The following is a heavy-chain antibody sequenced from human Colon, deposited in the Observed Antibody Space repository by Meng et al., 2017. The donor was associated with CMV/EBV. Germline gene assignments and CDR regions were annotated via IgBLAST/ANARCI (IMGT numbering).Heavy chain of an antibody. CDR2: ISAYTGDT. J-gene: IGHJ1*01. CDR3: VRESQSGSYIYLQH. CDR1: GYTFTNYG. V-gene: IGHV1-18*01. Sequence: QVQLVPSGAEVKKPGASVKVSCKASGYTFTNYGISWVRQAPGQGLEWMGWISAYTGDTYYAQKFQGIVTMTTDASTSTAYMELRSLRSDDTAVYYCVRESQSGSYIYLQHWGQGTLVTVSS. D-gene: IGHD1-26*01.